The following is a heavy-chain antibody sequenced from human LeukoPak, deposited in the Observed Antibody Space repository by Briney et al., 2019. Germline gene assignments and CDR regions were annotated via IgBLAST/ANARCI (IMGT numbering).Heavy chain of an antibody. CDR1: GFTFSRNT. CDR3: VREGFYFFDF. V-gene: IGHV3-21*01. J-gene: IGHJ4*01. CDR2: ISSSSSYI. Sequence: GGSLRLSRAASGFTFSRNTMNWVRQAPGKGLEWVSSISSSSSYIYYADSVKGRFTISRDNAKDSVYLQMNSLRAEDSATYYCVREGFYFFDFWGQGTLVTVSS.